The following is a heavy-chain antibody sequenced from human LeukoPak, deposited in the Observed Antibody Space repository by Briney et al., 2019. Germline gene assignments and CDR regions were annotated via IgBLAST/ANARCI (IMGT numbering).Heavy chain of an antibody. V-gene: IGHV4-39*07. CDR2: IYYGGST. Sequence: SETLSLTCTVSGGSISSSSYYWGWIRQPPGKGLEWIGSIYYGGSTYYNPSLRSRVTISVDTSKSQFSLKLSSVTAADTAVYYCASWKYYYGSGSHFNWFDPRGQGTLVTVSS. D-gene: IGHD3-10*01. CDR3: ASWKYYYGSGSHFNWFDP. J-gene: IGHJ5*02. CDR1: GGSISSSSYY.